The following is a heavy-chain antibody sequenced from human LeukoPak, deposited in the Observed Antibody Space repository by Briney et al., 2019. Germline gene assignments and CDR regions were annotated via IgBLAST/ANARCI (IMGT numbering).Heavy chain of an antibody. CDR3: ARAYGSGRDHFDY. Sequence: PSETLSLTCTVSGGSIRSGGYYWSWIRQHPGKGLGWIGYIYYSGSTYYNPSLKSRVTISVDTSKNQFSLKLSSVTAADTAVYYCARAYGSGRDHFDYWGQGTLVTVSS. J-gene: IGHJ4*02. CDR2: IYYSGST. V-gene: IGHV4-31*03. D-gene: IGHD3-10*01. CDR1: GGSIRSGGYY.